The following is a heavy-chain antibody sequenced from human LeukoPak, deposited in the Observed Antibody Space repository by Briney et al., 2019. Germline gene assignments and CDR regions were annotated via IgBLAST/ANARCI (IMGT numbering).Heavy chain of an antibody. CDR2: TYYRSKWYN. D-gene: IGHD6-19*01. Sequence: SQTLSLTCAISGDCVSSNSAAWNWIRQSPSRGLEWLGRTYYRSKWYNDYAVSVKSRITINPDTSKNQFSLQLNSVTPEDTAVYYCARAQQWLVRGAFDIWGQGTMVTVSS. CDR1: GDCVSSNSAA. CDR3: ARAQQWLVRGAFDI. J-gene: IGHJ3*02. V-gene: IGHV6-1*01.